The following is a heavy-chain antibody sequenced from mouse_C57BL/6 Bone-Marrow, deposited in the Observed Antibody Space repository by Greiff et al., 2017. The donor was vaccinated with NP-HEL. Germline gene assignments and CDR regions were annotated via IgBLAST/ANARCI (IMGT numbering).Heavy chain of an antibody. D-gene: IGHD2-5*01. Sequence: DVMLVESGGGLVKPGGSLKLSCAASGFTFSSYAMSWVRQTPEKRLEWVATISDGGSYTYYPDNAKGRFTISRDNAKNNLCLQMSHLKSEDTAMYYCARYSNWASWFAYWGQGTLVTVSA. J-gene: IGHJ3*01. CDR2: ISDGGSYT. CDR3: ARYSNWASWFAY. CDR1: GFTFSSYA. V-gene: IGHV5-4*03.